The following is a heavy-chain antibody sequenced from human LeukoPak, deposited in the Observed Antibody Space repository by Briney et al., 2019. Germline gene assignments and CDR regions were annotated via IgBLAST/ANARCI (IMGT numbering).Heavy chain of an antibody. CDR3: ARGATPPSGAFDI. CDR1: GDSVSSNSAA. CDR2: TYYRSKWDN. Sequence: TSQTLSLTCAISGDSVSSNSAAWNWIRQSPSRGLEWLGRTYYRSKWDNDYAVSVKSRITINPDISKNQFSLQLNSVTPEDTAVYHCARGATPPSGAFDIWGQGTMVTVSS. J-gene: IGHJ3*02. V-gene: IGHV6-1*01. D-gene: IGHD5-12*01.